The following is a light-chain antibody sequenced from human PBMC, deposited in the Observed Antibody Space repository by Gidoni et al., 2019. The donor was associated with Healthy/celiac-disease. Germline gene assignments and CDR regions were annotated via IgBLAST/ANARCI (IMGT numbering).Light chain of an antibody. CDR3: QQYNSYWT. J-gene: IGKJ1*01. CDR1: QSISSW. V-gene: IGKV1-5*01. Sequence: DIQLTPSPSTLSASVGDRVTITCRASQSISSWLAWYQQKPGKAPNLLIYDASSLESGVPSRFSGSGSGTEFTLTISSLQPDDFATYYCQQYNSYWTFGQGTKVEIK. CDR2: DAS.